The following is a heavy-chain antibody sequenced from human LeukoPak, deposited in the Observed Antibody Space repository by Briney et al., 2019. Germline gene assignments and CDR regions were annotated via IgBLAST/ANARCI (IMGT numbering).Heavy chain of an antibody. CDR1: GFTFYDYA. J-gene: IGHJ4*02. V-gene: IGHV3-43*02. CDR3: ARSLPDYFDY. Sequence: AGGSLRLSCAASGFTFYDYAMHWVRQAPGKGLEWVSLISGDGGTTYSADSVKGRFTISRDNSKNSLYLQMNSLRTEDTALYYCARSLPDYFDYWGQGTLVTVSS. CDR2: ISGDGGTT.